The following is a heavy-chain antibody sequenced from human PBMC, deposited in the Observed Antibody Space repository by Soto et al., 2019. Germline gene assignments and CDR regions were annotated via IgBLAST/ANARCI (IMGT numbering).Heavy chain of an antibody. Sequence: QLQLVQSGTEVKRPGASVKVSCRVAGYTFTGYGISWMRQAPGQGLEWMGWVSGSNGDTKYVENSQGRVTMTIDTSTSTAYMELRSLRSDDTAVYYCARDISYYHDDRGYSNFDYWGQGTLVTVSP. D-gene: IGHD3-22*01. V-gene: IGHV1-18*01. CDR3: ARDISYYHDDRGYSNFDY. J-gene: IGHJ4*02. CDR1: GYTFTGYG. CDR2: VSGSNGDT.